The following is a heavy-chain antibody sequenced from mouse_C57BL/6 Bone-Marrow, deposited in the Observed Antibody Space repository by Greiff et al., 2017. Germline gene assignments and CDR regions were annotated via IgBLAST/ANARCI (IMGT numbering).Heavy chain of an antibody. Sequence: LVESGAELVKPGASVKISCKASGYAFSSYWMNWVKQRPGKGLEWIGQIYPGDGDTNYNGKFKGKATLTADKSSSTAYMQLSSLTSEDSAVYFCARRHYYGSSYGYWYFDVWGTGTTVTVSS. V-gene: IGHV1-80*01. CDR1: GYAFSSYW. CDR3: ARRHYYGSSYGYWYFDV. D-gene: IGHD1-1*01. J-gene: IGHJ1*03. CDR2: IYPGDGDT.